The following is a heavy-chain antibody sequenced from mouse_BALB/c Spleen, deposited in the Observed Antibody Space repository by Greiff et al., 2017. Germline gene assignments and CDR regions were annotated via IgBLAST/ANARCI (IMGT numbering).Heavy chain of an antibody. CDR1: GFTFSSYG. V-gene: IGHV5-6*02. CDR2: ISSGGSYT. J-gene: IGHJ2*01. CDR3: ARLGDGYDDYFDY. D-gene: IGHD2-2*01. Sequence: DVKLVESGGDLVKPGGSLKLSCAASGFTFSSYGMSWVRQTPDKRLEWVATISSGGSYTYYPDSVKGRFTISRDNAKNTLYLQMSSLKSEDTAMYYCARLGDGYDDYFDYWGQGTTLTVSS.